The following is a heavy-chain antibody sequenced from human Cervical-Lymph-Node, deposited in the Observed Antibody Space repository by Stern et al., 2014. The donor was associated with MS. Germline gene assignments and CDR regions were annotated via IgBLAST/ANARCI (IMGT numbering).Heavy chain of an antibody. Sequence: MQLVQSGGGLVQPGGSLRLSCSASGFTFSTYPMSWVRQAPGKGLEWVSAISGTSGNTYYADSVKGRFTISRDNSKNTLYLHMNTLRAEDTAVYYCAKRRYGDYEYFDYWGQGTLVTVSS. D-gene: IGHD4-17*01. CDR1: GFTFSTYP. V-gene: IGHV3-23*04. CDR3: AKRRYGDYEYFDY. J-gene: IGHJ4*02. CDR2: ISGTSGNT.